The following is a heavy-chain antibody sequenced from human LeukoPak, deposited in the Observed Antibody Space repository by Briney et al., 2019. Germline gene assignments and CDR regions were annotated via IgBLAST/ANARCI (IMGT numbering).Heavy chain of an antibody. CDR1: GYTFTSYG. CDR2: ISAYNGNT. D-gene: IGHD3-10*01. Sequence: ASVKVFCKASGYTFTSYGISWVRQAPGQGLEWMGWISAYNGNTNYAQKLQGRVTMTTDTSTSTGYMELRSLRSDDTAVYYCARDGSHGSGSYYPYYYGMDVWGKGTTVTVSS. J-gene: IGHJ6*04. CDR3: ARDGSHGSGSYYPYYYGMDV. V-gene: IGHV1-18*04.